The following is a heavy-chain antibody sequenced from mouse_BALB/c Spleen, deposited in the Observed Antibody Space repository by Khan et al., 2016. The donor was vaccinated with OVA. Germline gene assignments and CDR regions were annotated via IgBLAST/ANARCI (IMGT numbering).Heavy chain of an antibody. CDR1: GYTFTDYA. D-gene: IGHD1-1*02. CDR3: ARGGRVAY. J-gene: IGHJ3*01. V-gene: IGHV1S137*01. Sequence: QVQLQQPGAELVRPGVSVKISCKGSGYTFTDYAMHWVKQSHATSLEWIGAIRTSYGDADYNQKFQGKASMTVDKSSSIASMELASLTSEDSASYCCARGGRVAYWGQGTLVTVSA. CDR2: IRTSYGDA.